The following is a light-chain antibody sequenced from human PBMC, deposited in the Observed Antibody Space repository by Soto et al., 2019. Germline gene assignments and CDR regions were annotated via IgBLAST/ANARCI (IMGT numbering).Light chain of an antibody. Sequence: EFVLTQSPGTLSLSPGERATLSCRASQTVRNNYLAWYQQKPGQAPRLLIYDASSRATGIPDRFSGGGSGTDFTLTISRLEPEDFAVYYCQQYSSYWTFGQGTKVDIK. J-gene: IGKJ1*01. CDR2: DAS. CDR3: QQYSSYWT. CDR1: QTVRNNY. V-gene: IGKV3-20*01.